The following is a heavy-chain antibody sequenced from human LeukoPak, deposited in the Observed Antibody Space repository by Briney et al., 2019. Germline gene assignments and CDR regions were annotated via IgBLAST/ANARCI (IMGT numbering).Heavy chain of an antibody. CDR3: AGWGLSGTYLIFDY. CDR2: IYYSGST. Sequence: SETLSLTCTVSGDSISSGSYYWSWIRQPAGKGLEWIGSIYYSGSTYYNPSLKSRVTISVDTSKNQFSLRLSSVTAADTAVYYCAGWGLSGTYLIFDYWGQGTLVTVSS. V-gene: IGHV4-39*01. J-gene: IGHJ4*02. D-gene: IGHD3-10*01. CDR1: GDSISSGSYY.